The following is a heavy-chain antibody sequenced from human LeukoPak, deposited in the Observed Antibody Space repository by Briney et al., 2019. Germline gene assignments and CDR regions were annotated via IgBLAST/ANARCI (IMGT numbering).Heavy chain of an antibody. CDR3: ARQNDFRLDY. V-gene: IGHV4-59*01. Sequence: KPSETLSLTCTVSGGSISSYYWSWLRQPPGKGLEWIGYIYYSGSTNYNPSLKSRVTISVDTSKNQFSLKLGSVTAADTAVYYCARQNDFRLDYWGQGTLVTVSS. J-gene: IGHJ4*02. CDR1: GGSISSYY. D-gene: IGHD3-3*01. CDR2: IYYSGST.